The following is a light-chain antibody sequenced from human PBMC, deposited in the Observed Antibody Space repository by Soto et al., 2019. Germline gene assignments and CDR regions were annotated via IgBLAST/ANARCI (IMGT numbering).Light chain of an antibody. CDR1: QSVSSN. CDR2: SAS. V-gene: IGKV3-15*01. J-gene: IGKJ1*01. CDR3: QQYHNWPRT. Sequence: ETVMTQSPATLSVSLGDRATLSCRASQSVSSNLAWYQQKPGQAPRLLIFSASTRATGIPARFSGSGSGTDFTLTISSLQSEDFAVYFCQQYHNWPRTFGQGTKVEI.